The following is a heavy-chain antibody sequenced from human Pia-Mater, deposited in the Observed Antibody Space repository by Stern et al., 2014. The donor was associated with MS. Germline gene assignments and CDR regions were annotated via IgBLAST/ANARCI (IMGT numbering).Heavy chain of an antibody. Sequence: VQLVQSGAEVKKPGESLKISCKGSGYSFNANWNAWVRQRPGKGLEWMGIIYPGDSEIRYRASFPGQVTISADKSNITAYLQWSSLKASDTAMYYCARDYGDYAFDYWGQGTLVTVSS. V-gene: IGHV5-51*01. J-gene: IGHJ4*02. CDR2: IYPGDSEI. D-gene: IGHD4-17*01. CDR3: ARDYGDYAFDY. CDR1: GYSFNANW.